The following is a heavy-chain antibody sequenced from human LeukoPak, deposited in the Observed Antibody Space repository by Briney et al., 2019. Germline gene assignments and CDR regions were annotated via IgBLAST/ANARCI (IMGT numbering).Heavy chain of an antibody. Sequence: ASVKVSCKASGGTFSSYAISWVRQAPGQGLEWMGRIIPIFGTANYAQKFQGRVTITTDESTSTAYMELSSLRSEDTAVYYCAGLGYCSGGSCYLPDYWVQGTLVTVSS. V-gene: IGHV1-69*05. CDR1: GGTFSSYA. CDR3: AGLGYCSGGSCYLPDY. D-gene: IGHD2-15*01. CDR2: IIPIFGTA. J-gene: IGHJ4*02.